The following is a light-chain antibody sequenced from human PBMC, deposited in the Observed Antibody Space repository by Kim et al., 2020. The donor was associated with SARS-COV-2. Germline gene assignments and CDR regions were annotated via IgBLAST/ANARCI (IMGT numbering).Light chain of an antibody. CDR3: SSYTSSSTWV. V-gene: IGLV2-14*03. J-gene: IGLJ3*02. CDR2: DVS. Sequence: QSALTQPASVSGSPGQSITISCTGATSDVGGFDYVSWFQHHPGKAPQLMIYDVSKRPSGVSNRFSGSKSDNTASLTISGLQAEDEADYYCSSYTSSSTWVFGGGTQLTVL. CDR1: TSDVGGFDY.